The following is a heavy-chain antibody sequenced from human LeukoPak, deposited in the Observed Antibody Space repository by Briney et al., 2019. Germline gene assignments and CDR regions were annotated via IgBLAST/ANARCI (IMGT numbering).Heavy chain of an antibody. CDR2: ISGSGGST. V-gene: IGHV3-23*01. CDR3: AKGLSVANSFDY. CDR1: GGSISGSSYY. D-gene: IGHD5-12*01. J-gene: IGHJ4*02. Sequence: ETLSLTCTVSGGSISGSSYYWGWVRQAPGKGLEWVSAISGSGGSTYYADSVKGRFTISRDNSKNTLYLQMNSLRAEDTAVYYCAKGLSVANSFDYWGQGTLVTVSS.